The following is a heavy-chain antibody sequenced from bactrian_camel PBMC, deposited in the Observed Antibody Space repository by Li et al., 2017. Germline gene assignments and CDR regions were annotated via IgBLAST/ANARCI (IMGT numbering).Heavy chain of an antibody. V-gene: IGHV3S56*01. CDR3: LVGFDY. Sequence: HVQLVESGGGTVQAGGSQTLSCRASVPINRYCLAWFRQAPGKEREGVAGITRDGAITYGDSVKGRFTISRDNSRSTVILELTSLTIEDTALYYCLVGFDYWGQGTQVTVS. J-gene: IGHJ4*01. D-gene: IGHD2*01. CDR1: VPINRYC. CDR2: ITRDGAI.